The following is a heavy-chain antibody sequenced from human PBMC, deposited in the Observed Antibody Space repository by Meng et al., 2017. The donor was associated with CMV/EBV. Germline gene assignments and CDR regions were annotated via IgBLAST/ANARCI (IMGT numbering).Heavy chain of an antibody. J-gene: IGHJ4*02. CDR3: ARIHYDSWSGYYSDY. D-gene: IGHD3-3*01. CDR1: GFTFSSYW. V-gene: IGHV3-7*01. CDR2: IKQDGSEK. Sequence: GESLKISCAASGFTFSSYWMGWVRQAPGKGLEWVANIKQDGSEKYYVDSVKGRFTASRDNDSNSLYLQMNRLRAEDAAVYYCARIHYDSWSGYYSDYWGQGALVTVSS.